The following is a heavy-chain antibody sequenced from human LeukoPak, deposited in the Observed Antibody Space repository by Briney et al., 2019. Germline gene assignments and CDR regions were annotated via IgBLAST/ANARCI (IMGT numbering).Heavy chain of an antibody. D-gene: IGHD4-11*01. V-gene: IGHV3-30*18. CDR1: GFIFISYG. CDR3: AKEWVEIATTHFDYYYYGMDV. Sequence: GGSLRLSCAASGFIFISYGMHWVRQAPGKGLEWVAVISYDGSNKYYADSVKGRFTISRDSSKNTVYLQVNSLRVEDTAVYYCAKEWVEIATTHFDYYYYGMDVWGQGTTVTVSS. CDR2: ISYDGSNK. J-gene: IGHJ6*02.